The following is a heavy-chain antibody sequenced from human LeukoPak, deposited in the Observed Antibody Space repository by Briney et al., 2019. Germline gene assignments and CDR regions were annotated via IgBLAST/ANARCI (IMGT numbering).Heavy chain of an antibody. CDR1: GFTFSNHA. V-gene: IGHV3-23*01. CDR2: MIGSGSST. J-gene: IGHJ4*02. Sequence: PGGSLRLSCAASGFTFSNHAMSWVRQAPGKGLEWVSAMIGSGSSTSYAGSVRGRFTISRDNAKNTLFLQMNSLRAEDTAVYYCARDRPPDFDWLSPLPDYWGQGTLVTVSS. CDR3: ARDRPPDFDWLSPLPDY. D-gene: IGHD3-9*01.